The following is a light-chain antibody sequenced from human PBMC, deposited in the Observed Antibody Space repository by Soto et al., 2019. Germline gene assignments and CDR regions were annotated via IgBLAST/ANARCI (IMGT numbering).Light chain of an antibody. Sequence: EIVVSQSPGTLSLSQGESATLSCRASQSVSGTFLAWYQQKPGQAPRLVIYGASSRATGIPDRFSGSGSGTDFTLTISRLEPEDFAMYYCLQYDRSPRTFGQGTKVDIK. CDR1: QSVSGTF. CDR2: GAS. J-gene: IGKJ1*01. V-gene: IGKV3-20*01. CDR3: LQYDRSPRT.